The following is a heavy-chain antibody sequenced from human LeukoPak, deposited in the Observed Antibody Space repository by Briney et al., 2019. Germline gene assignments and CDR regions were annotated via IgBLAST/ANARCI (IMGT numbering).Heavy chain of an antibody. V-gene: IGHV3-13*01. Sequence: GGSLRPSCAASGFTFSSYDMHWVRQATGKGLEWVSAIGTAGDTYYPGSVKGRFTISRENAKNSLYLQMNSLRAGDTAVYYCARGRYSYVIDYWGQGTLVTVSS. J-gene: IGHJ4*02. CDR1: GFTFSSYD. CDR2: IGTAGDT. D-gene: IGHD5-18*01. CDR3: ARGRYSYVIDY.